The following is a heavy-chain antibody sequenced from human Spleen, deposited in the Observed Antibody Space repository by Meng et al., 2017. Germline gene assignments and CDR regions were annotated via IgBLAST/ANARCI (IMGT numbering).Heavy chain of an antibody. D-gene: IGHD3-22*01. Sequence: QVQRVESGAEVKKPGSLVKVSCKASGGTFSSYAISWVRQAPGQGLEWMGGIIPIFGTANYAQKFQGRVTITADESTSTAYMELSSLRSEDTAVYYCARDYYDSSGYYYFDYWGQGTLVTVSS. V-gene: IGHV1-69*01. CDR1: GGTFSSYA. CDR3: ARDYYDSSGYYYFDY. J-gene: IGHJ4*02. CDR2: IIPIFGTA.